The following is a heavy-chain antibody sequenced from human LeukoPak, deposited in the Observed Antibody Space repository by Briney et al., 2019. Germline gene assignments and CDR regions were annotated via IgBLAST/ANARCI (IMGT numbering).Heavy chain of an antibody. CDR2: INYSGSGT. CDR3: VADGYNQDPDY. V-gene: IGHV3-23*01. J-gene: IGHJ4*02. D-gene: IGHD5-24*01. CDR1: GITLSTYA. Sequence: GGSLRPSCAASGITLSTYAMTWVRQAPGKGLEWVSSINYSGSGTFYADSVKGRFTISRDNAKNSLYLQMDSLRAEDTAVYYCVADGYNQDPDYWGQGTLVTVSS.